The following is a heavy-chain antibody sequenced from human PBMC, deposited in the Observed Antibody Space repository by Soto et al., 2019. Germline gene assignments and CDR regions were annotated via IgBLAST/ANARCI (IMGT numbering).Heavy chain of an antibody. CDR3: AKERGEQLLVHGRDV. Sequence: TCGNFAIHRVLQNPKKGLEWVAVISYDGSNKYYADSVKGRFTISRDNSKNTLYLQMNSLRAEDTAVYYCAKERGEQLLVHGRDVWGQGTTVTVS. CDR1: TCGNFA. D-gene: IGHD6-19*01. V-gene: IGHV3-30-3*02. J-gene: IGHJ6*02. CDR2: ISYDGSNK.